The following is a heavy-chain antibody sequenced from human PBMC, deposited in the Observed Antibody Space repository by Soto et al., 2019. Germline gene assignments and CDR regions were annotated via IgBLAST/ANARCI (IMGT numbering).Heavy chain of an antibody. CDR2: ISAGGDGT. CDR3: ADGGRYPYY. Sequence: VESLRLSCAASGFSFRSYAMGWVRQAPGKGLNWVSSISAGGDGTYYADSVKGRFTISRDNSKNTMYLQMTSLRADDTAVYYCADGGRYPYYWGPGTLVTVS. V-gene: IGHV3-23*01. J-gene: IGHJ4*02. D-gene: IGHD1-26*01. CDR1: GFSFRSYA.